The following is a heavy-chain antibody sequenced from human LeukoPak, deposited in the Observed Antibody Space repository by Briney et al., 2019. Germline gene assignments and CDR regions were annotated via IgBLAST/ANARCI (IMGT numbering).Heavy chain of an antibody. Sequence: AGGSLRLSCAGSGFIFSSYDMLWVRQATGKGLEWVSAIGSGGDTYYAGSVKGRFTISRESAKNSFYLQMNSLSAGDTAVYFCARAVAGTDEIDSWGQGTLVTVSS. D-gene: IGHD6-19*01. CDR2: IGSGGDT. CDR1: GFIFSSYD. CDR3: ARAVAGTDEIDS. V-gene: IGHV3-13*01. J-gene: IGHJ4*02.